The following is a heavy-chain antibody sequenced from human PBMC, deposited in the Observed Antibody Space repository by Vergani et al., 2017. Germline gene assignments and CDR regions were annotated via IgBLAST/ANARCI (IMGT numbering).Heavy chain of an antibody. V-gene: IGHV2-70*04. Sequence: QITLKESGPTLVKPTQTLTLTCTFSGFSLSTSGVGVSWIRQPPGKALEWLARIDWDDDKFYSTSLKTRLTISKDTSKNQVVLTMTNMDPVDTATYYCARNSDSGYDSYYFDYWGQGTLVTVSS. J-gene: IGHJ4*02. CDR3: ARNSDSGYDSYYFDY. CDR1: GFSLSTSGVG. D-gene: IGHD5-12*01. CDR2: IDWDDDK.